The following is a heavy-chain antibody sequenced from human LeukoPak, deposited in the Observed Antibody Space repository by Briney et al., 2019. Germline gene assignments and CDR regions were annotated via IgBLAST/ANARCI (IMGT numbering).Heavy chain of an antibody. D-gene: IGHD6-13*01. Sequence: GRSLRLSCAASGFTFDDYAMHWVRQAPGKGLEWVSGTSWNSGSIGYADSVKGRFTISRDNAKNSLYLQMNSLRAEDTALYYCAKDSSSWYRSMDVWGQGTTVTVSS. V-gene: IGHV3-9*01. CDR2: TSWNSGSI. CDR1: GFTFDDYA. J-gene: IGHJ6*02. CDR3: AKDSSSWYRSMDV.